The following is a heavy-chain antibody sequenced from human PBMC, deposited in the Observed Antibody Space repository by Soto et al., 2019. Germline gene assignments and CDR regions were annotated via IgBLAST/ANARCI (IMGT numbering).Heavy chain of an antibody. CDR1: GKTLTIYY. D-gene: IGHD2-15*01. CDR2: INPSGGST. CDR3: ARDKVAVVTPGPDY. Sequence: ASWEGYCNASGKTLTIYYRRRVRQDPGQGLEWMGIINPSGGSTSYAQKFQGRVTMTRDTSTSTVYMELSSLRSEGTAVYYCARDKVAVVTPGPDYWGQGTLVTVS. V-gene: IGHV1-46*01. J-gene: IGHJ4*02.